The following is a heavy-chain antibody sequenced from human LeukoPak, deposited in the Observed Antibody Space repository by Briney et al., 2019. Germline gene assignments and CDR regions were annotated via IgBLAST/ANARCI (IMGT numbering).Heavy chain of an antibody. Sequence: GGSLRLSCAASGFTFSNAWMSWVRQAPGKGLEWVGRIKSKTDGGTTDYAAPVKGRFTISRDNSKNTLYLQMNSLKTEDTAVYYCAKDHTSGSYFIFDYWGQGTLVTVSS. CDR2: IKSKTDGGTT. D-gene: IGHD1-26*01. CDR3: AKDHTSGSYFIFDY. V-gene: IGHV3-15*01. J-gene: IGHJ4*02. CDR1: GFTFSNAW.